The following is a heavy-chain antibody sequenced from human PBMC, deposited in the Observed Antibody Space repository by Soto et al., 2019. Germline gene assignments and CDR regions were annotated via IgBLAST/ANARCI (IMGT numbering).Heavy chain of an antibody. Sequence: SESLSLTCTVSGGSISSSSYYWGWIRQPPGKGLEWIGSIYYSGSTYYNPSLKSRVTISVDTSKNQFSLKLSSVTAADTAVYCCARHWVLEWLPQFDYWGQGTLVTVSS. CDR2: IYYSGST. CDR3: ARHWVLEWLPQFDY. V-gene: IGHV4-39*01. CDR1: GGSISSSSYY. J-gene: IGHJ4*02. D-gene: IGHD3-3*01.